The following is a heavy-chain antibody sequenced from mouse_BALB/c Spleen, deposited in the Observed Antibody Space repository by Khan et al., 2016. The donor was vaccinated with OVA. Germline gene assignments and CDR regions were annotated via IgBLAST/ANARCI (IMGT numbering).Heavy chain of an antibody. V-gene: IGHV1S41*01. Sequence: DLVKPGASVKLSCKASGYTFTSYWINWIKQRPGQGLEWIGRIAPGSGSDYYNDMFKGKETLTIDTSSSTAYIQVRSLSSEDSAVYFCARSNYYGSGLYAMDYWGQGTSVTVSS. CDR1: GYTFTSYW. CDR2: IAPGSGSD. CDR3: ARSNYYGSGLYAMDY. D-gene: IGHD1-1*01. J-gene: IGHJ4*01.